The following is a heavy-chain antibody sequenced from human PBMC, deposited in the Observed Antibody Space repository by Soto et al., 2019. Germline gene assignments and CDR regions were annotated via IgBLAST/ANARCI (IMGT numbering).Heavy chain of an antibody. Sequence: EVQLVESGGGLVQPGRSLRLSCAASGFVFEDFAMHWVRQAPGKGREWVSSITWNSDSLAYTGSVKGRFTISRDNAKNTLYLVMDSLRPEDTALDYCTKSRGVRGRPLDGWGQGTLVTVSS. CDR3: TKSRGVRGRPLDG. J-gene: IGHJ4*02. CDR2: ITWNSDSL. V-gene: IGHV3-9*01. CDR1: GFVFEDFA. D-gene: IGHD2-8*01.